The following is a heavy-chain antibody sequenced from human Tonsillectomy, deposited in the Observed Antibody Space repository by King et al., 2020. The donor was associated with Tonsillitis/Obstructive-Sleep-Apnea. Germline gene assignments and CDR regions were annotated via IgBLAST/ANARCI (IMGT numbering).Heavy chain of an antibody. Sequence: VQLVESGGGLVQPGGSLRLSCAASGFTFSSYAMSWVRQAPGKGLEWVSAISSSGVGTYYADSVKGRFTISRDNSRTTLYLQMNSLRLEDTDVYYCARVLQYSWDGMDVWGQGTTVTVSS. J-gene: IGHJ6*02. CDR2: ISSSGVGT. CDR3: ARVLQYSWDGMDV. V-gene: IGHV3-23*04. D-gene: IGHD2/OR15-2a*01. CDR1: GFTFSSYA.